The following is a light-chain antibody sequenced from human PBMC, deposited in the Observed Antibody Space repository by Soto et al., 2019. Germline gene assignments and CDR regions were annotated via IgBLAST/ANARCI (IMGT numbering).Light chain of an antibody. Sequence: QSVLTQPASVSGSPGQSITISCTGTSSDIGDYDYVSWYQHLPGKAPKLLIFDVTHRPSGVSNRFSGSKSGNTASLTISGLQAEDEADYYCSSFTSSITYVFGTGTKVTVL. CDR2: DVT. V-gene: IGLV2-14*01. J-gene: IGLJ1*01. CDR1: SSDIGDYDY. CDR3: SSFTSSITYV.